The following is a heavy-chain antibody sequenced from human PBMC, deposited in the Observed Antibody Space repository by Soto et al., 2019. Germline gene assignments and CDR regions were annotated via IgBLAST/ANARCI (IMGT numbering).Heavy chain of an antibody. CDR1: GFTFSDHF. CDR2: ARNKVNGYTT. Sequence: PVGSLRLSCVASGFTFSDHFMDWLRLAPGKGLEWVGRARNKVNGYTTAYAASVRGRFTISRDDSKNSLYLQMNSLKIEDTAVYFCARLMGTSFDLWGQGTLVTVSS. CDR3: ARLMGTSFDL. D-gene: IGHD2-8*01. V-gene: IGHV3-72*01. J-gene: IGHJ4*02.